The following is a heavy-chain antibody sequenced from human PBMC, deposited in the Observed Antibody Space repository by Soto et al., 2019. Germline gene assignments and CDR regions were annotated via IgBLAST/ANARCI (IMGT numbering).Heavy chain of an antibody. CDR1: GFTFSSYG. D-gene: IGHD2-2*01. V-gene: IGHV3-33*01. CDR3: ARDTVVVPAATLDY. J-gene: IGHJ4*02. CDR2: IWYDGSNK. Sequence: VGSLRLSCAASGFTFSSYGMHWVRQAPGKGLEWVAVIWYDGSNKYYADSVKGRFTISRDNSKNTLYLQMNSLRAEDTAVYYCARDTVVVPAATLDYWGQGTLVTVSS.